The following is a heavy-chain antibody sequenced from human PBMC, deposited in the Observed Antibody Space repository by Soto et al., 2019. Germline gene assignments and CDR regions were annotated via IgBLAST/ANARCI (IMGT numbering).Heavy chain of an antibody. D-gene: IGHD5-18*01. V-gene: IGHV4-39*01. CDR2: IYYSGST. CDR1: GGSISSSSYY. J-gene: IGHJ6*02. CDR3: ARRDTAMGLYYYYGMDV. Sequence: PSETLSLTCTVSGGSISSSSYYWGWIRQPPGKGLEWIGSIYYSGSTYYNPSLKSRVTISVDTSKNQFSLKLSSVTAADTAVYYCARRDTAMGLYYYYGMDVWGQGTTVTVSS.